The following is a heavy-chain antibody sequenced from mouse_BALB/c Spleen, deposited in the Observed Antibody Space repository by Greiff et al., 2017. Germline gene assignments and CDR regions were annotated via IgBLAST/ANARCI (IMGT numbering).Heavy chain of an antibody. J-gene: IGHJ1*01. CDR3: ARGGYYGSRRYFDV. D-gene: IGHD1-1*01. CDR1: GFTFSSYA. V-gene: IGHV5-9-4*01. Sequence: EVQVVESGGGLVKPGGSLKLSCAASGFTFSSYAMSWVRQSPEKRLEWVAEISSGGSYTYYPDTVTGRFTISRDNAKNTLYLEMSSLRSEDTAMYDCARGGYYGSRRYFDVWGAGTTVTVSS. CDR2: ISSGGSYT.